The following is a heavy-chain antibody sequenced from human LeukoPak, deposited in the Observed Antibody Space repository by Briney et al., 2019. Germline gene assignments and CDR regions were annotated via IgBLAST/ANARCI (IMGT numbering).Heavy chain of an antibody. CDR2: IIPIFGTA. Sequence: ASVKVSCKASGGTFSSYAISWVRQAPGQGLEWMGGIIPIFGTANYAQKFQGRVTITADKSTSTAYMELSSLRSEDTAVYYCARALYSSGRVEDYWGQGTLVTVSS. J-gene: IGHJ4*02. D-gene: IGHD6-19*01. CDR3: ARALYSSGRVEDY. V-gene: IGHV1-69*06. CDR1: GGTFSSYA.